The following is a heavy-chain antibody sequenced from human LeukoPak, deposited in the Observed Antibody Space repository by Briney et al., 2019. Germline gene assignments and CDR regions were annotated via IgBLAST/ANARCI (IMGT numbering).Heavy chain of an antibody. CDR3: ARVRGGRSWYYYGMDV. CDR1: GFTFSNFA. V-gene: IGHV3-30-3*01. J-gene: IGHJ6*02. D-gene: IGHD3-16*01. CDR2: ISYDGDNE. Sequence: PGGSLRLSCAASGFTFSNFAMHWVRQAPGKGQEWVAVISYDGDNEYYADSVKGQFTISRDNSKDRLYLQMNSLRPEDTAMYYCARVRGGRSWYYYGMDVWGRGTTVTVSS.